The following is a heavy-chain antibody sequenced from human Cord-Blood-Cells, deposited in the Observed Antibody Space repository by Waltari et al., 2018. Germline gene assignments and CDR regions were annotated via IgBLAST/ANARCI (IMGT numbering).Heavy chain of an antibody. CDR2: IMPIFGTA. CDR3: ARVRYYDSSGYYYYFDY. CDR1: GGTFSSYA. D-gene: IGHD3-22*01. Sequence: QVQLVQSGAEVKKPGSSVKVSCKASGGTFSSYAISWVRQAPGQGLEWMGGIMPIFGTANYAQKFQGRGTITADESTSTAYMELSSLRSEDTAVYYCARVRYYDSSGYYYYFDYWGQGTLVTVSS. J-gene: IGHJ4*02. V-gene: IGHV1-69*01.